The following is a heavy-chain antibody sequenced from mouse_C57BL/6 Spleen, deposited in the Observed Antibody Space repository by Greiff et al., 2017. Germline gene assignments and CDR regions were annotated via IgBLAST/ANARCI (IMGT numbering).Heavy chain of an antibody. Sequence: EVKVVESGGGLVKPGGSLKLSCAASGFTFSDYGMHWVRQAPEKGLEWVAYISSGSSTIYYADTVKGRFTISRDNAKNTLFLQMTSLRSEDTAMYYCARGDDYGWFAYWGQGTLVTVSA. CDR3: ARGDDYGWFAY. V-gene: IGHV5-17*01. D-gene: IGHD2-4*01. CDR2: ISSGSSTI. J-gene: IGHJ3*01. CDR1: GFTFSDYG.